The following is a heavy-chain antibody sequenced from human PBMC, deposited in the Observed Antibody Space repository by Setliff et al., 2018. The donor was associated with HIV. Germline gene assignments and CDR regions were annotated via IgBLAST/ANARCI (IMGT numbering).Heavy chain of an antibody. J-gene: IGHJ4*02. CDR1: GFTFSRYS. Sequence: GGSLRLSCAASGFTFSRYSMNWVRQAPGKGLEWVSYISSVSGSTIYYADSVKGRFTISRDNTKNSMFLQMNSLRAEDTAVYYCARTNNNYYYDTSDYFAGYYFDSWGQGTLVTVSS. D-gene: IGHD3-22*01. CDR2: ISSVSGSTI. V-gene: IGHV3-48*01. CDR3: ARTNNNYYYDTSDYFAGYYFDS.